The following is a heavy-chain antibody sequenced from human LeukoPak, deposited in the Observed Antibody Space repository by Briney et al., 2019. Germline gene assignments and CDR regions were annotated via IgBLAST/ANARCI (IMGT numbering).Heavy chain of an antibody. CDR2: ISAYNGNT. D-gene: IGHD2-21*02. CDR1: GYTFTSYG. J-gene: IGHJ4*02. CDR3: ARAGGLVVTTYYFDC. V-gene: IGHV1-18*01. Sequence: ASVKVSCKASGYTFTSYGISWVRQAPGQGLEWMGWISAYNGNTNYAQKLQGRVTMTTDTSTSTAYMELRSLRSDDTAVYYCARAGGLVVTTYYFDCWGQGTLVTVSS.